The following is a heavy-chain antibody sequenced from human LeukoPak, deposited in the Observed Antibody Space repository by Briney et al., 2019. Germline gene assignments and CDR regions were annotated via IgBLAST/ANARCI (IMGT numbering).Heavy chain of an antibody. CDR3: ARGVAVAGTWYWFDP. V-gene: IGHV3-21*01. CDR1: GFTFSSYS. Sequence: GGSLRLSCAASGFTFSSYSMNWVRQAPGKGLEWVSSISSSSSSIYYVDSAKGRFTISRDNAKNSLYLQVNSLRAEDTAVYYCARGVAVAGTWYWFDPWGQGTLVTVSS. J-gene: IGHJ5*02. D-gene: IGHD6-19*01. CDR2: ISSSSSSI.